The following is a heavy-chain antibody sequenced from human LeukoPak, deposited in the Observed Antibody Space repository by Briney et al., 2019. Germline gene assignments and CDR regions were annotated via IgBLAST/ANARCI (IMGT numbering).Heavy chain of an antibody. V-gene: IGHV3-30*18. CDR2: ISYDGSNK. Sequence: GRSLRLSCAASGFTFSSYGMHWVRQAPGKGLEWVAVISYDGSNKYYADSVKGRFTISRDNSKNTLYLRMNSLRAEDTAVYYCAKARDIVVVVAPLWFDPWGQGTLVTVSS. J-gene: IGHJ5*02. CDR1: GFTFSSYG. D-gene: IGHD2-15*01. CDR3: AKARDIVVVVAPLWFDP.